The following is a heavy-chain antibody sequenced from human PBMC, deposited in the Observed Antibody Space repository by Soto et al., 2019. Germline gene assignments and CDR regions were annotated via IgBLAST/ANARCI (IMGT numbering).Heavy chain of an antibody. Sequence: SETLSVTCTVSGGSIISYYWSWSRQPPGKGLEWIGYIYYSGSTNYNPSLKSRVTISVDTSKNQFSLKLSSVTAADTAVYYCARGLEGCSGGSCYPGRPNWFDPWGQGTLVTVSS. D-gene: IGHD2-15*01. CDR3: ARGLEGCSGGSCYPGRPNWFDP. CDR1: GGSIISYY. J-gene: IGHJ5*02. CDR2: IYYSGST. V-gene: IGHV4-59*01.